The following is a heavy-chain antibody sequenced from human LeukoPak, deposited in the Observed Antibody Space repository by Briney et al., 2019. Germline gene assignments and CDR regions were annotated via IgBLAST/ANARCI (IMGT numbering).Heavy chain of an antibody. CDR3: ARSGGLPKFDC. J-gene: IGHJ4*02. CDR2: ISGSGGST. V-gene: IGHV3-23*01. Sequence: GGSLRLSCAASGFTFSSYAMSWVRQAPGKGLEWVSAISGSGGSTYYADSVKGRFTISRDNSRNTLYLQMNSLRAEDTAMYYCARSGGLPKFDCWGQGTLVAVSS. CDR1: GFTFSSYA.